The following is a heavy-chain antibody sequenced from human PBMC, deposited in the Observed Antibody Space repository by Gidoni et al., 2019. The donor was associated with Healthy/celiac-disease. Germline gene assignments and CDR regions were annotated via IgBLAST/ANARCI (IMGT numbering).Heavy chain of an antibody. D-gene: IGHD3-3*01. CDR2: ISAYNGNT. CDR3: ARDRYYDFWSGYYYYYYGMDV. Sequence: QVQPVQSGAEVKKPGASVKVSCKASGYTFTSYGISWVRQAPGQGLEWMGWISAYNGNTNYAQKLQGRVTMTTDTSTSTDYMELRSLRSDETAVYYCARDRYYDFWSGYYYYYYGMDVWGQGTTVTVSS. J-gene: IGHJ6*02. CDR1: GYTFTSYG. V-gene: IGHV1-18*01.